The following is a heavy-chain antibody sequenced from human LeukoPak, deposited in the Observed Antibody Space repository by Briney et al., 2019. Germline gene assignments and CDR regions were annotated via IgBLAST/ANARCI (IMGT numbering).Heavy chain of an antibody. D-gene: IGHD2-21*02. CDR3: SRDSLSSCGGDCYSGLDV. Sequence: PGGSLRLSCAAAGFTFSNYWMHWVRHAPGEALMWDSRIKSDGSSTTYADSVKGRFTISRDNAKNTLYLQMNSLRAEDTAVYYCSRDSLSSCGGDCYSGLDVWGQGTTVTVSS. CDR1: GFTFSNYW. J-gene: IGHJ6*02. V-gene: IGHV3-74*01. CDR2: IKSDGSST.